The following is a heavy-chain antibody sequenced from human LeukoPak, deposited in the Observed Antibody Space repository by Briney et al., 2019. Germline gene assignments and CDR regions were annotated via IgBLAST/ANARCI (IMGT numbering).Heavy chain of an antibody. J-gene: IGHJ5*02. Sequence: SETLSLTCTVSGGSISSGSYYWNWIRQPAGKGLEWIGRIYTSGSTNYNPSLKSRVTISVDTSKNQFSLKLSSVTAADTAVYYCARRSLTYYYGSGRYNWFDPWGQGTLVTVSS. CDR2: IYTSGST. CDR1: GGSISSGSYY. D-gene: IGHD3-10*01. CDR3: ARRSLTYYYGSGRYNWFDP. V-gene: IGHV4-61*02.